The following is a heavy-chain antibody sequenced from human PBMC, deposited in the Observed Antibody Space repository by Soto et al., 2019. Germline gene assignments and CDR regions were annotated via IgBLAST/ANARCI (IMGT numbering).Heavy chain of an antibody. CDR2: IHSGGST. CDR3: AREPPVWDSGDYACFAIQH. V-gene: IGHV3-66*01. J-gene: IGHJ1*01. CDR1: GFAVSSNY. D-gene: IGHD4-17*01. Sequence: EVQLVESGGGLVQPGGSLRLSCAASGFAVSSNYMSWVRQAPGKGLEWVSVIHSGGSTYYADSVKGRFTISRDNSNNNTVYLQMNSLRAEDTAVYYCAREPPVWDSGDYACFAIQHWGQGTLVIVSS.